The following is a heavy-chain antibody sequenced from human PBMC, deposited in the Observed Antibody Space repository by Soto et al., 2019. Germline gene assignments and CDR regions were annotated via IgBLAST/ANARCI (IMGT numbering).Heavy chain of an antibody. Sequence: LTCSVSGGYISSIYCYWIRQPARKGLEWSVRIYRNGYADYNPSLNSQVTLSVDTSKHQFSLQLGSVTAADTARYFCARNPSTASIETFDIWGQGTMVTVSS. CDR2: IYRNGYA. D-gene: IGHD6-6*01. V-gene: IGHV4-4*07. J-gene: IGHJ3*02. CDR3: ARNPSTASIETFDI. CDR1: GGYISSIY.